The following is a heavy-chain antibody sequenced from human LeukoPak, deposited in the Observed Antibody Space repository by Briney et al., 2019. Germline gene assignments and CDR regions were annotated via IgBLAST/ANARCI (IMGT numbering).Heavy chain of an antibody. CDR3: AKTRPLDSSSWSHGDY. Sequence: GGSLRLSCAASGFTFSDYAMSWVRQAPGKGLEWVSAISGSGDSTYYGDSVKGRFTISRDNSKNTLYLQMNSLRAEDTAVYYCAKTRPLDSSSWSHGDYWGQGTLVTVSS. J-gene: IGHJ4*02. V-gene: IGHV3-23*01. CDR1: GFTFSDYA. D-gene: IGHD6-13*01. CDR2: ISGSGDST.